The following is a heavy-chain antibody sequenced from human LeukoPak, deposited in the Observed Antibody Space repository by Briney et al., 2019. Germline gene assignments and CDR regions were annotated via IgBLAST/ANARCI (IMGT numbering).Heavy chain of an antibody. CDR2: IYPGDSDT. V-gene: IGHV5-51*01. J-gene: IGHJ3*02. CDR1: GCIFTSYW. D-gene: IGHD6-19*01. CDR3: ARLEQWPGAFDI. Sequence: GEALEISWEGSGCIFTSYWIGWVRQMPGKGLGWVGIIYPGDSDTRYSPSFQGQVTISADKSISTAYLQWSSLKASDTAMYYCARLEQWPGAFDIWGQGTMVTVSS.